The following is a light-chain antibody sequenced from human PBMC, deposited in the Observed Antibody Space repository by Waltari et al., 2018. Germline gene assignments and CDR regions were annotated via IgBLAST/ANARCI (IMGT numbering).Light chain of an antibody. Sequence: QSALTQPASVSGSPGQSITISCTGTSSDVGGYDYVSWYQQHPGKAPKRMIYDVNNRPSGVSSRFSGSKSGNTASLTISGLQAEDEADYYCNSYTTSSTRVFGGGTKLTVL. J-gene: IGLJ3*02. CDR3: NSYTTSSTRV. CDR1: SSDVGGYDY. V-gene: IGLV2-14*03. CDR2: DVN.